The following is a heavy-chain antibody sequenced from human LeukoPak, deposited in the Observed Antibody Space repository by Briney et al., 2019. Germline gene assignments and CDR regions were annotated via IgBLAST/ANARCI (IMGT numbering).Heavy chain of an antibody. Sequence: GASLRLSCTASGFTFNTYDMHWVRQAPGQGPEWIAYFVISGTIFYRVSVRGRFTISRDNSKNSLCLQMNSLRVDDTAIYYCAGYGVYPYWGQGTPVTVPS. CDR1: GFTFNTYD. D-gene: IGHD4-17*01. CDR2: FVISGTI. CDR3: AGYGVYPY. J-gene: IGHJ4*02. V-gene: IGHV3-48*01.